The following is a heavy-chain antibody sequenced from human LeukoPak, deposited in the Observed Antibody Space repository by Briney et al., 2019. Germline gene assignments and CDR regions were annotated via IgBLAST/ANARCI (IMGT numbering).Heavy chain of an antibody. CDR3: AKALEQETVIALDS. CDR1: GFTFSTYA. D-gene: IGHD6-13*01. V-gene: IGHV3-23*01. J-gene: IGHJ4*02. CDR2: ISGSGGST. Sequence: GGSLRLSCAASGFTFSTYAMSWVRQAPGKGLEWVSAISGSGGSTYYADSVKGRFTISRDNSKNTLYLQLNSLRAEDTSIYFCAKALEQETVIALDSWGQGTLVTVSS.